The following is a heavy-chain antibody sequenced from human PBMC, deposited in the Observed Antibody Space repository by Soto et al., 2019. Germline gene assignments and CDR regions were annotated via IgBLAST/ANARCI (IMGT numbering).Heavy chain of an antibody. D-gene: IGHD3-10*01. V-gene: IGHV2-5*02. CDR2: IYWDDDK. CDR3: AHSAYGWGSYLPSYYYGMDV. CDR1: GFSLSTSGVG. Sequence: QITLKESGPTLVKPTQTLTLTCTFSGFSLSTSGVGVGWIRQPPGKALEWLALIYWDDDKRYSPSLKSRLTIPKDTPKNQVVLTMTNMDPLYTATYYCAHSAYGWGSYLPSYYYGMDVWGQGTTVTVSS. J-gene: IGHJ6*02.